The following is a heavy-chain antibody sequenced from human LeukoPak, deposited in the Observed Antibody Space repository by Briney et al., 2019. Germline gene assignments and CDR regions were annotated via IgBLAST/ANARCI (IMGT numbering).Heavy chain of an antibody. Sequence: SETLSLTCAVSGGSISSNTYNWGWIRQPPGKGLEWIGTSSYSGSTYYNPSLKSRLTISVDTSKNQFFLKLSSVTAVDTAVYYCATTQALYDYYWGSYRPKNFFDPWGQGTLVTVSS. J-gene: IGHJ5*02. CDR3: ATTQALYDYYWGSYRPKNFFDP. V-gene: IGHV4-39*01. CDR1: GGSISSNTYN. D-gene: IGHD3-16*02. CDR2: SSYSGST.